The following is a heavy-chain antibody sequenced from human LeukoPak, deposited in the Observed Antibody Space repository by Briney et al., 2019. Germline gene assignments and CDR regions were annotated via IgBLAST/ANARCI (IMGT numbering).Heavy chain of an antibody. D-gene: IGHD2-8*01. CDR3: AGKSPGWSMAFDH. Sequence: GGSLRLSCGASGLTFSSYAMSWVRQAPGKGLEWVSAISDSGSSTYCADSVKGRFTISRDNSKNTLYLQMNSLRTEDTAVYYCAGKSPGWSMAFDHWGQGTLVTVSS. V-gene: IGHV3-23*01. CDR1: GLTFSSYA. J-gene: IGHJ4*02. CDR2: ISDSGSST.